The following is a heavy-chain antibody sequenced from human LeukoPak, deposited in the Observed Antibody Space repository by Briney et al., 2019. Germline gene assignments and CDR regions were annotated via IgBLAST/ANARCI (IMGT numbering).Heavy chain of an antibody. V-gene: IGHV4-38-2*01. CDR2: IYHSGST. CDR3: ARGGGGSYFYWFDP. J-gene: IGHJ5*02. D-gene: IGHD1-26*01. CDR1: GGSFSGYY. Sequence: SETLSLTCAVYGGSFSGYYWGWIRQPPGKRLEWIGSIYHSGSTYYNPSLKSRVTISVDTSKNQFSLKLSSVTAADTAVYYCARGGGGSYFYWFDPWGQGTLVTVSS.